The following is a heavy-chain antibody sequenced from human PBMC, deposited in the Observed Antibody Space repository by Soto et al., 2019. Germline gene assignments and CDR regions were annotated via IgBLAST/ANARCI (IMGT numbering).Heavy chain of an antibody. CDR3: TRDYGAETFDF. CDR2: MNPNSGNT. Sequence: ASVKVSCKASGYTFNNYDIHWVRQAPGHGLEWMGWMNPNSGNTGYAQNFRGRVTMTQNTAIGTAYMELSSLRSDDTATYYCTRDYGAETFDFWGQGTRVTVSS. D-gene: IGHD3-10*01. V-gene: IGHV1-8*02. J-gene: IGHJ5*01. CDR1: GYTFNNYD.